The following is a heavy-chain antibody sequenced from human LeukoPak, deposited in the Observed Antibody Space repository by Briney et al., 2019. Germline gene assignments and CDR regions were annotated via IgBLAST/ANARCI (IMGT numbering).Heavy chain of an antibody. V-gene: IGHV3-7*01. D-gene: IGHD3-3*01. CDR1: GFTFSSYW. CDR2: IKQDGSEK. Sequence: GGSLRLSCAASGFTFSSYWMSWVRQAPGKGLEWVANIKQDGSEKYYVDSVKGRFTISRDNAKNSLYLQINSLRAEDTAVYYCARGLGGLLEWLWFLDYWGQGTLVTVSS. CDR3: ARGLGGLLEWLWFLDY. J-gene: IGHJ4*02.